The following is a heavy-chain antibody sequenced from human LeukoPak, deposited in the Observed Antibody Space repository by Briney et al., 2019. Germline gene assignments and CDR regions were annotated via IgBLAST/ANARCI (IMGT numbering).Heavy chain of an antibody. D-gene: IGHD2-2*01. CDR3: AKVGIVVVPAAPLDFDY. V-gene: IGHV3-23*01. CDR2: ISGSGGST. Sequence: GGSLRLSCAASGFTFSSYAMSWVRQAPGKGLEWVSAISGSGGSTYYADSVKGRFTISRDNSENTLYLQMNSLRAEDTAVYYCAKVGIVVVPAAPLDFDYWGQGTLVTVSS. CDR1: GFTFSSYA. J-gene: IGHJ4*02.